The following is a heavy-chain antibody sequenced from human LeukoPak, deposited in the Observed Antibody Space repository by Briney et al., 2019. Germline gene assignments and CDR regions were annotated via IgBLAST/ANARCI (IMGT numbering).Heavy chain of an antibody. CDR3: AREGSGYQLNWFDP. V-gene: IGHV1-69*05. J-gene: IGHJ5*02. CDR1: GGTFSSYA. CDR2: IIPIFGTA. Sequence: SSVKVSCKASGGTFSSYAISWVRQAPGQGLEWMGRIIPIFGTANCAQKFQGRVTITTDESTSTAYMELSSLRSEDTAVYYCAREGSGYQLNWFDPWGQGTLVTVSS. D-gene: IGHD3-22*01.